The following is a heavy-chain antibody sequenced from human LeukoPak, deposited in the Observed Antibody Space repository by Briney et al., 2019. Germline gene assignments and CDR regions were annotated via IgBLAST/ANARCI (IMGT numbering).Heavy chain of an antibody. Sequence: SETLSLTCTVSGGSIRSYYWSWLRHPPGKGLEWIGFIFYSGITDYNPSLKSRVTISVDTSKNQFSLKLTSVTAADTAVYYCARLRALSYYDSSGNLYYFEYWGQGTLVTVSS. CDR3: ARLRALSYYDSSGNLYYFEY. V-gene: IGHV4-59*01. CDR1: GGSIRSYY. CDR2: IFYSGIT. J-gene: IGHJ4*02. D-gene: IGHD3-22*01.